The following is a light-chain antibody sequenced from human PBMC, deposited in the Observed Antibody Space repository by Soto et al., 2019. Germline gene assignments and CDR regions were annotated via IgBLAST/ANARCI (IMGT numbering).Light chain of an antibody. CDR2: GAS. V-gene: IGKV1-39*01. J-gene: IGKJ3*01. Sequence: DIRMTQSPSSLSASVGDTVTISCRASQNIDMYLNWYQQKPGKAPRVLISGASSLQSGVPSRFSGSGSGTDFTLTINSLQPEDFATYYCQQSYSSPYTFGPGTKVDIK. CDR1: QNIDMY. CDR3: QQSYSSPYT.